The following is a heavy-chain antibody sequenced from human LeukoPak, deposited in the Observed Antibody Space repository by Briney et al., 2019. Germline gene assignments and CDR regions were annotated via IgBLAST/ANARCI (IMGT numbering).Heavy chain of an antibody. CDR1: GFTFSNYR. CDR3: AGGQGFLIDY. Sequence: GGSLRLSCAASGFTFSNYRMNWVRQAPGKGLEWVANIKQDGSAKYYVDSVKGRLTISRDNAKSLLYLQMNSLRAEDGAVYYCAGGQGFLIDYWGQGTLVTVSS. J-gene: IGHJ4*02. D-gene: IGHD3-3*01. CDR2: IKQDGSAK. V-gene: IGHV3-7*01.